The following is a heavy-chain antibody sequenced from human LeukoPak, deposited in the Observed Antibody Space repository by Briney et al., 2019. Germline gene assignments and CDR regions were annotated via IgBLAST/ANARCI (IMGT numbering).Heavy chain of an antibody. CDR3: ARVHSSSHTR. Sequence: PGGSLRLSCAASGFTFSSYSMNWVRQAPGKGLEWVSSISSSSSYIYYTDSVKGRFTISRDNAKNSLYLQMNSLRAEDTAVYYCARVHSSSHTRRGKGTTVTVSS. CDR2: ISSSSSYI. CDR1: GFTFSSYS. J-gene: IGHJ6*04. D-gene: IGHD6-6*01. V-gene: IGHV3-21*01.